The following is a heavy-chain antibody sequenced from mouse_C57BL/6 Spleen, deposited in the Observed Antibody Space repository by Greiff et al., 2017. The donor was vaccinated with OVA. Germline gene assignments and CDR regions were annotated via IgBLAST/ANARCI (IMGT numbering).Heavy chain of an antibody. CDR3: ARSGSGSSSWFAY. Sequence: QVQLQQPGAELVMPGASVKLSCKASGYTFTSYWMHWVKQRPGQGLEWIGEIDPSDSYTNYNQKFKGKSTLTVDKSSSTAYMQLSSLTSEDSAVYYCARSGSGSSSWFAYWGQGTLVTVSA. CDR2: IDPSDSYT. CDR1: GYTFTSYW. D-gene: IGHD3-1*01. J-gene: IGHJ3*01. V-gene: IGHV1-69*01.